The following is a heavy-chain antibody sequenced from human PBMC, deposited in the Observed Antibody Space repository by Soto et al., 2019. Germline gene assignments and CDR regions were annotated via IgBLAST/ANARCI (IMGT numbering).Heavy chain of an antibody. CDR3: AREPLERNGMDV. Sequence: QVQLVQSGAEVKKPGSSVKVSCKASGGTFSSYTISWVRQAPGQGLEWMGRIIPILGIANYAQKFQGRVTITADKSTSTAYMELSSLRSEDTAVYYCAREPLERNGMDVWGQGTTVTVSS. CDR1: GGTFSSYT. V-gene: IGHV1-69*08. CDR2: IIPILGIA. J-gene: IGHJ6*02.